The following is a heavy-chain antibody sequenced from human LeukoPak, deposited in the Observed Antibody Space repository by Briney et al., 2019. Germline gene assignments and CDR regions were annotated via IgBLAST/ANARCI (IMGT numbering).Heavy chain of an antibody. D-gene: IGHD5-18*01. V-gene: IGHV1-8*03. J-gene: IGHJ4*02. CDR1: GYTFTSYD. Sequence: AAGKVSCKASGYTFTSYDINWVRQATGRGLEWMGWMKPNSGNTGYAQKFQGRVTITRNTSISTAYMELSSLGSEDTAVYYCARGRARIQLWFDTGRYYFDYWGQGTLVTVSS. CDR3: ARGRARIQLWFDTGRYYFDY. CDR2: MKPNSGNT.